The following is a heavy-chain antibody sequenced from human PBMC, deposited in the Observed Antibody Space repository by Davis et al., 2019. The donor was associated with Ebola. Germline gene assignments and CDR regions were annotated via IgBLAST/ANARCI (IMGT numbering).Heavy chain of an antibody. J-gene: IGHJ4*02. CDR1: GYTFTSYG. CDR3: ARETYYYDSSGYYYPDY. Sequence: ASVKVSCKASGYTFTSYGISWVRQAPGQGLEWMGWISAYNGNTNYAQKLQGRVTMTTDTSTSTAYMDLRSLRSDDTAVYYCARETYYYDSSGYYYPDYWGQGTLVTVSS. V-gene: IGHV1-18*01. D-gene: IGHD3-22*01. CDR2: ISAYNGNT.